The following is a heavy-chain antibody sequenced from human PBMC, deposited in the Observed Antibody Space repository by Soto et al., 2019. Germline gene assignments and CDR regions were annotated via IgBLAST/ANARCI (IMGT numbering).Heavy chain of an antibody. Sequence: GESLKISCKGSGYSFPIYWIGWVRQMPGKGLEWMGIIYPGDSDTRYSPSFQGQVTTSVDKSISTAYLQWSSLKATDTAIGDCAGLVSGSIDDWGQGTRVSVSS. J-gene: IGHJ4*02. V-gene: IGHV5-51*01. CDR2: IYPGDSDT. D-gene: IGHD1-26*01. CDR1: GYSFPIYW. CDR3: AGLVSGSIDD.